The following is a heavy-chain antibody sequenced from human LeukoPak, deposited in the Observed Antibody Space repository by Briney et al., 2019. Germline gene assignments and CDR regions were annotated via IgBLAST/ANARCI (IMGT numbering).Heavy chain of an antibody. CDR2: ISSSSSTI. CDR3: AKEKKYYYDGSGYPGYDY. Sequence: GGSLRLSCAASGFTLSSYSMNWVRQAPGKGLEWVSYISSSSSTIYYADSVKGRFTISRDNSKNTLYLQMNSLRAEDTAVYYCAKEKKYYYDGSGYPGYDYWGQGTLVTVSS. J-gene: IGHJ4*02. CDR1: GFTLSSYS. D-gene: IGHD3-22*01. V-gene: IGHV3-48*01.